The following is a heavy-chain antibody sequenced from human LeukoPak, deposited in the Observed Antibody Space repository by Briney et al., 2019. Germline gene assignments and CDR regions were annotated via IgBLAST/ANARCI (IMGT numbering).Heavy chain of an antibody. CDR1: GFTFSDYY. D-gene: IGHD2/OR15-2a*01. CDR2: SSTSGSIT. CDR3: ANQDSTEYSYYFDF. Sequence: GGSLRLSCAASGFTFSDYYMSWIRQAPGKGLQWLAYSSTSGSITYYADSVKGRFTISRDNSKNTLYLQMNSLRAEDTAVYYCANQDSTEYSYYFDFWGQGTLVTVSS. J-gene: IGHJ4*02. V-gene: IGHV3-11*04.